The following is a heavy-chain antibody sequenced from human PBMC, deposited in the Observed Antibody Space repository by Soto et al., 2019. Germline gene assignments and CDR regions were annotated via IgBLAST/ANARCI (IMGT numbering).Heavy chain of an antibody. J-gene: IGHJ6*02. CDR1: GFIFSTHA. Sequence: QVQLVESGGGVVQPGRSLRLSCAASGFIFSTHAMPWVRQAPGKGLEWVAVISYDGNNKYYADSVKGRFTISRDNAKNRMYLQMNSLRAEDTALYYCAKRGYGSNSNGLDVWGQGTTVTVSS. CDR3: AKRGYGSNSNGLDV. D-gene: IGHD6-13*01. CDR2: ISYDGNNK. V-gene: IGHV3-30-3*02.